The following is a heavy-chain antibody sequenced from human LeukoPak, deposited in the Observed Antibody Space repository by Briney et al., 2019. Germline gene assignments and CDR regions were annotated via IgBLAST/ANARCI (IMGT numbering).Heavy chain of an antibody. V-gene: IGHV3-23*01. Sequence: GGSLRLSCAASGLTFSTYAMSWVRQTPGKGLEWVSAISGSGGSTYYADSVKGRFTISRDNSKSTLYLQMNSLRAEDTAVYYCAKSRVSYYYGMDVWGQGTTVTVSS. CDR2: ISGSGGST. CDR1: GLTFSTYA. CDR3: AKSRVSYYYGMDV. J-gene: IGHJ6*02.